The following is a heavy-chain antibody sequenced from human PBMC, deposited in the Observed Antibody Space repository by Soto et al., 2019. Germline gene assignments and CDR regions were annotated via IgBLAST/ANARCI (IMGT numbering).Heavy chain of an antibody. CDR1: GGSISSYY. CDR2: IYYSGST. V-gene: IGHV4-59*08. CDR3: ARRYGALFDY. Sequence: QVQLQESGPGLVKPSETLSLTCTVSGGSISSYYWSWIRQPPGKGLEWIGYIYYSGSTNYNPSLKSRVTLSADTSKNQFSLKLSSVPAADTAVYYCARRYGALFDYWGQGTLVTVSS. J-gene: IGHJ4*02. D-gene: IGHD4-17*01.